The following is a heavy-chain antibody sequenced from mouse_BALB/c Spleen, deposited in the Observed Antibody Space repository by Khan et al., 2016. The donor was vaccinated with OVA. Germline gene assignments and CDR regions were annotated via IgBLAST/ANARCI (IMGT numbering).Heavy chain of an antibody. CDR2: INTNTGEP. D-gene: IGHD2-10*01. CDR1: GYTFTNYG. V-gene: IGHV9-3-1*01. J-gene: IGHJ4*01. CDR3: ARATYFSYVMVY. Sequence: QVQLQQSGPELKKPGETVKISCKASGYTFTNYGLNWVKQAPGKGLQWMGWINTNTGEPTYAVDFKGRFAFSLETSASTAYLQINNLKNEDTATYFCARATYFSYVMVYWGQGTSVTVSS.